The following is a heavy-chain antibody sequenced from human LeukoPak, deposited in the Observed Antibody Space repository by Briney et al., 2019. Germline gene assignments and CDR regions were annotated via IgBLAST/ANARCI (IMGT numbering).Heavy chain of an antibody. V-gene: IGHV4-4*09. Sequence: SETLSLTCTVSGDSISSYYWSWIRQPPGKGLEWIGYIYTSVSTNYNPSLTSRVTMSVDTSKNQFSLKLSSVAAADTAVYCCARHARSDYANAKFDYWGQGALVTVSS. J-gene: IGHJ4*02. CDR2: IYTSVST. CDR1: GDSISSYY. CDR3: ARHARSDYANAKFDY. D-gene: IGHD4-17*01.